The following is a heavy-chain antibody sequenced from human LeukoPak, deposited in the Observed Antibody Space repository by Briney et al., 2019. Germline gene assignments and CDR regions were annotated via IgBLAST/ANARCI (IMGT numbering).Heavy chain of an antibody. CDR1: GYTFTSYD. CDR2: MNPNSGNT. D-gene: IGHD6-13*01. Sequence: GASVKVSCKASGYTFTSYDINWVRQATGQGLEWMGWMNPNSGNTGYAQKFQGRVTMTRNTSISTAYMELSSLRSEDTAVYYCARGPYSSSWGIYYYYGMDVWGQGTTVTVSS. V-gene: IGHV1-8*01. CDR3: ARGPYSSSWGIYYYYGMDV. J-gene: IGHJ6*02.